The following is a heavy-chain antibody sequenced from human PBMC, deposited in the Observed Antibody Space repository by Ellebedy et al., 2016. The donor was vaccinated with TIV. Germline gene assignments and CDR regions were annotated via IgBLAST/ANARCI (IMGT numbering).Heavy chain of an antibody. V-gene: IGHV3-30*18. CDR2: MSYDGRNK. Sequence: GGSLRLSCAASGFTFSNYWMTWVRQAPGKGLGWVAFMSYDGRNKYYADSVKGRFTISRDNSKNTLYLQMDSLRAEDTAVYYCAKAAGVAVAVADCWGQGTLVTVSS. D-gene: IGHD6-19*01. J-gene: IGHJ4*02. CDR1: GFTFSNYW. CDR3: AKAAGVAVAVADC.